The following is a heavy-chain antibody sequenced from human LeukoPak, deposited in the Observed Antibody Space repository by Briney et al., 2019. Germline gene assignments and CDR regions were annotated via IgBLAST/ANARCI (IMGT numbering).Heavy chain of an antibody. D-gene: IGHD3-10*01. Sequence: GESLKISCKGSGYSFTSYWIGWVRQMPGKGLEWMGIIYPGDSDTRYSPSFQGQVTISADKSISTAYLQWSSLKASDTAMYYCARRYYGSGSYYNWFDPWGQGTLVTVSS. CDR2: IYPGDSDT. J-gene: IGHJ5*02. CDR3: ARRYYGSGSYYNWFDP. CDR1: GYSFTSYW. V-gene: IGHV5-51*01.